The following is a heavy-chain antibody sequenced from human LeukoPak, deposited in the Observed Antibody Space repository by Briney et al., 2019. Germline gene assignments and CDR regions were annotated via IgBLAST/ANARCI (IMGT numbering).Heavy chain of an antibody. CDR2: INPNSGGT. CDR1: GYTFTGYY. CDR3: ARDPVSSSGWWEFDY. J-gene: IGHJ4*02. V-gene: IGHV1-2*02. Sequence: APVKVSCKASGYTFTGYYMHWVRQAPGQGLEWMGWINPNSGGTNYAQKFQGRVTMTRDTSISTAYMGLSRLRSDDTAVYYCARDPVSSSGWWEFDYWGQGTLVTVSS. D-gene: IGHD6-19*01.